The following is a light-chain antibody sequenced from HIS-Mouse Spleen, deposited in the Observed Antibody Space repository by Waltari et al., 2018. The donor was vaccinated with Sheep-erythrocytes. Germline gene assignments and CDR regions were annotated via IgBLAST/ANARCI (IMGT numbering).Light chain of an antibody. J-gene: IGKJ4*02. CDR1: QSVLYSSNNMNY. CDR3: QQYYSTPLT. Sequence: DIVMTQSPDSLAVSLGERATINCKSSQSVLYSSNNMNYLAWYQQKPGQPPKLLIYWASTRESGVPDRFSGSGSGTDFTLPISSLQDEDVAVYYCQQYYSTPLTFGGGTK. CDR2: WAS. V-gene: IGKV4-1*01.